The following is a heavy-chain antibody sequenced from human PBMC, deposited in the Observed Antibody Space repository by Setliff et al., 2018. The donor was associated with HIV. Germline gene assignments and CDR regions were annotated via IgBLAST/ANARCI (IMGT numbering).Heavy chain of an antibody. D-gene: IGHD5-12*01. CDR1: GGTFSTHA. CDR2: IIPIFGTT. J-gene: IGHJ6*02. CDR3: ASVPMEYSGYNSDSGSYYYHYGLDV. V-gene: IGHV1-69*05. Sequence: RASVKVSCKASGGTFSTHAINWVRQAPGQGLEWMGGIIPIFGTTHYAQKFQGRVTITTDESTNTAYMELGSLRSEDTAVYYCASVPMEYSGYNSDSGSYYYHYGLDVWDQGTTVTVSS.